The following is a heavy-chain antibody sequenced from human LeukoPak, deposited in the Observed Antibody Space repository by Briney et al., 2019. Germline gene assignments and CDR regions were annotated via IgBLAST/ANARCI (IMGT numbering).Heavy chain of an antibody. Sequence: SETLSLTCTVSGYSISGGYYWGWIRPPPGKGLEWIGIIYHSGSTYYNPSLKSRVTISVDTSKNQFSLKMSSVTAADTAVYYCARVKRWLQFRYWGQGTLVTVSS. J-gene: IGHJ4*02. CDR3: ARVKRWLQFRY. V-gene: IGHV4-38-2*02. D-gene: IGHD5-24*01. CDR2: IYHSGST. CDR1: GYSISGGYY.